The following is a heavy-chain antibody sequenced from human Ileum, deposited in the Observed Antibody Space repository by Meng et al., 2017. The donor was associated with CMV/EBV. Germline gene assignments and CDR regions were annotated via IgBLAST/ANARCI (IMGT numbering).Heavy chain of an antibody. D-gene: IGHD6-19*01. J-gene: IGHJ4*02. V-gene: IGHV1-18*01. CDR3: AGEANGWYEDY. CDR1: AYIFMSSG. CDR2: LITDNAKI. Sequence: CSASAYIFMSSGISCGRRDPREELEWLGRLITDNAKINSDQEFLGRVTMTSNVSTKTAFMVLRSLTSDDTAVYYCAGEANGWYEDYWGQGTLVTVSS.